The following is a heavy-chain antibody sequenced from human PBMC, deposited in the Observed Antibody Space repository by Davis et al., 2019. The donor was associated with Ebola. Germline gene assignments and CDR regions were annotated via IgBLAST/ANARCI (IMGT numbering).Heavy chain of an antibody. CDR2: IYPGDSDT. J-gene: IGHJ6*02. CDR3: ARQQLVGGYYYYYGMDV. D-gene: IGHD6-6*01. CDR1: GYSFTSYW. Sequence: KVSCKGSGYSFTSYWIGWVRQMPGKGLEWMGIIYPGDSDTRYSPSFQGQVTISADKSISTAYLQWSSLKASDTAMYYCARQQLVGGYYYYYGMDVWGQGTTVTVSS. V-gene: IGHV5-51*01.